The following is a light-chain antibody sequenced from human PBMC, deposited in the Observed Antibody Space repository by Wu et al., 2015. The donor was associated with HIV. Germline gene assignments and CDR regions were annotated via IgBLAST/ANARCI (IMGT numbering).Light chain of an antibody. CDR2: DAS. CDR3: QHYGSSPPKWT. J-gene: IGKJ1*01. CDR1: QNVNNY. Sequence: DIVLTQSPASLSLSPGERVTLSCRASQNVNNYLAWYQQKPGQAPRLLIYDASNRAKGIPTRFTGSGSGTDFSLTISSLEPEDCAIYYCQHYGSSPPKWTFGQGTKVEIK. V-gene: IGKV3-11*01.